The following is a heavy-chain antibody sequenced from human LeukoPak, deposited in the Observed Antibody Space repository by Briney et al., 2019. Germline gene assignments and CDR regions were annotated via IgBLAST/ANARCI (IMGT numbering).Heavy chain of an antibody. V-gene: IGHV3-66*01. CDR3: ASRYWFGELPFDC. J-gene: IGHJ4*02. Sequence: GGSLRLSCAASGFTVSSNYMSWVRQAPGKGLEWVSVIYSGGSTYYADSVKGRFTISRDNSKNTLYLQMNSLRAEDTAVYYCASRYWFGELPFDCWGQGTLVTVSS. CDR2: IYSGGST. CDR1: GFTVSSNY. D-gene: IGHD3-10*01.